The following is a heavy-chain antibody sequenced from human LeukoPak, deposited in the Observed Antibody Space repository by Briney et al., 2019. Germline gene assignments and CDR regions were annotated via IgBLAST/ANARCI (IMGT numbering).Heavy chain of an antibody. CDR2: VSDRGDRT. CDR3: AKDSYDSSGSRYDY. D-gene: IGHD3-22*01. CDR1: GFTFSDYA. J-gene: IGHJ4*02. V-gene: IGHV3-23*01. Sequence: GGSLRLSCAASGFTFSDYAMSWVRQAPGKGLEWVSAVSDRGDRTWDADSVKGRVTISRDNYKNTLFLQMNSLRAEDTAIYYCAKDSYDSSGSRYDYWGQGTLVTVSS.